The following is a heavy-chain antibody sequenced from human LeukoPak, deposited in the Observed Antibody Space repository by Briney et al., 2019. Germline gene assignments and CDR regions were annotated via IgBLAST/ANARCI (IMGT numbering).Heavy chain of an antibody. V-gene: IGHV1-8*02. CDR3: ARVRVHYYYGMDV. CDR1: GYTFTGYY. J-gene: IGHJ6*02. Sequence: ASVKVSCKASGYTFTGYYLHWVRQAPGQGLEWMGWMNPNSGNTGYAQKFQGRVTMTRNTSISTAYMELSSLRSEDTAVYYCARVRVHYYYGMDVWGQGTTVTVSS. CDR2: MNPNSGNT.